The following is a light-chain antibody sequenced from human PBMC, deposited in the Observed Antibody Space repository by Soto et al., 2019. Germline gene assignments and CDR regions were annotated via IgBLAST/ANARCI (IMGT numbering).Light chain of an antibody. CDR1: KSVSNHY. CDR2: GAS. CDR3: QQYGSSGT. V-gene: IGKV3-20*01. J-gene: IGKJ1*01. Sequence: DIVLTQSPGTLSLSPGARDPLSLRARKSVSNHYVAWYQQKPGQAPRLLIYGASNRATGIPDRFSGSGSGTDFTLTISRLEPEDFAVYYCQQYGSSGTLGQGTRV.